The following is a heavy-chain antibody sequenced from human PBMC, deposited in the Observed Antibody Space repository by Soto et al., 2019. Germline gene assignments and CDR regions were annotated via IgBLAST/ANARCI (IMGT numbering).Heavy chain of an antibody. V-gene: IGHV3-23*01. Sequence: GGSLRLSCAASEFTFSSYAMSWVRQAPGKGLEWVSTISGHGGRTYYADSVKGRFTISRDNSKNTLYLHMNSLRAEDTAVYYCARLNIVATMSAFDIWGQGTMVTVSS. CDR3: ARLNIVATMSAFDI. CDR2: ISGHGGRT. CDR1: EFTFSSYA. D-gene: IGHD5-12*01. J-gene: IGHJ3*02.